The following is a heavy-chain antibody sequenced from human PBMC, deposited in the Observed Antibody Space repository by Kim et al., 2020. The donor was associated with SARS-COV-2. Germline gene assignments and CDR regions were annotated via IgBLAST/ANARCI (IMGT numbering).Heavy chain of an antibody. D-gene: IGHD3-3*01. CDR3: ARWYYDFWSGYFYYFDY. V-gene: IGHV3-53*01. Sequence: VKGRFTISRDNSKNTLYLQMNSLRAEDTAVYYCARWYYDFWSGYFYYFDYWGQGTLVTVSS. J-gene: IGHJ4*02.